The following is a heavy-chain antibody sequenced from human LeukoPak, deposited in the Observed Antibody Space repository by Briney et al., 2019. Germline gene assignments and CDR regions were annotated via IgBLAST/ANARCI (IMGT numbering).Heavy chain of an antibody. CDR3: ARLSHWFDP. CDR2: IYTSGST. CDR1: GGSISSGSYY. Sequence: PSETLSLTCTVSGGSISSGSYYWSWIRQPAGKGLEWIGRIYTSGSTNYNPSLKSRVTISVDTSKNQFSLKLSSVTAADTAVYYCARLSHWFDPWGQGTPVTVSP. J-gene: IGHJ5*02. D-gene: IGHD3-16*02. V-gene: IGHV4-61*02.